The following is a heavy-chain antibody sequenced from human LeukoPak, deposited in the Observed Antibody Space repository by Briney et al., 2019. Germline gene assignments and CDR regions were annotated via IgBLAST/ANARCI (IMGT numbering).Heavy chain of an antibody. CDR3: ARGRAAGAYFDY. CDR2: MNPNSGNT. D-gene: IGHD6-13*01. Sequence: EASVKVSCKASGYTFTSYDINWVRQATGQGLEWMGWMNPNSGNTGYAQKFQGRVTITRNTSISTAYMELSSLRSEDTAVYYCARGRAAGAYFDYWGQGTLVTVSS. J-gene: IGHJ4*02. V-gene: IGHV1-8*03. CDR1: GYTFTSYD.